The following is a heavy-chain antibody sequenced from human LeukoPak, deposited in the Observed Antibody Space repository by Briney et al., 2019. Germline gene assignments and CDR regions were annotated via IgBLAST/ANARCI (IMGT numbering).Heavy chain of an antibody. Sequence: GASVKVSCKASGYTFTGYYMHWVRQAPGQGLEWMGWINPNSGGTNYAQKFQGRVTMTRDTSISTAYMELSRLRSDDTAVYYCARGSMVRAPYYYGMDVWGQGTTVTVSS. J-gene: IGHJ6*02. CDR1: GYTFTGYY. V-gene: IGHV1-2*02. CDR3: ARGSMVRAPYYYGMDV. CDR2: INPNSGGT. D-gene: IGHD3-10*01.